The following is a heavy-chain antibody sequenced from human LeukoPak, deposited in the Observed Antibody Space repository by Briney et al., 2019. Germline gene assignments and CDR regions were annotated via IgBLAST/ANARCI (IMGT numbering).Heavy chain of an antibody. V-gene: IGHV4-59*11. CDR1: GGSISGHY. CDR3: ARLQGDSTAIFDY. Sequence: SETLSLTCTVFGGSISGHYWSWIRQPPAKGLEWVGYVYYSGETNYNPSLKSRVTISVDTSKNQFSLKLTSVTAADMAVYYCARLQGDSTAIFDYWGQGILVSVSS. D-gene: IGHD2-21*01. J-gene: IGHJ4*02. CDR2: VYYSGET.